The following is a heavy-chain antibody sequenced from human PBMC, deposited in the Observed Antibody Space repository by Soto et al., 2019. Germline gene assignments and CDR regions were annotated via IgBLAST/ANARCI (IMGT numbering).Heavy chain of an antibody. CDR1: GGSISSNLYY. CDR3: ARQTGAFGYYFDS. J-gene: IGHJ4*02. D-gene: IGHD3-3*01. Sequence: QVRLQESGPGLVKPSETLSLACSVSGGSISSNLYYWGWVRQPPGQGLEWLGAVYHTGNTWYNPSVKSRVTISVDTSKSQFSLKLKSVSASDTAIYYCARQTGAFGYYFDSWGPGLLVTISS. V-gene: IGHV4-39*01. CDR2: VYHTGNT.